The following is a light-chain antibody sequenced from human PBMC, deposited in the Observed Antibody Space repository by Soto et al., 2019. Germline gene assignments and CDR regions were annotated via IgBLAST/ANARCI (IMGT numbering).Light chain of an antibody. CDR2: LAS. J-gene: IGKJ1*01. V-gene: IGKV3-20*01. CDR3: QQYGSSPPWT. CDR1: QSVSSSY. Sequence: EIVLTQSPGTLSLSPGERATLSCRASQSVSSSYLAWYQQKPGQAPRLLIYLASSRATGIPDRFSGSGSGTDFTLTISRLEPGDFAVYYCQQYGSSPPWTFGQGTKVEIK.